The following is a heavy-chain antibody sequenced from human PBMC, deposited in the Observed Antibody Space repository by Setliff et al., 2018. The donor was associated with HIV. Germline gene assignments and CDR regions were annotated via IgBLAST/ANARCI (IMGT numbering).Heavy chain of an antibody. Sequence: ASVKVSCKASGYTFKTYGISWVRQAPGHGLEWMGWISPYNGHTNYAQNFQGRVTMTIDTSTSRAYMDLKSLTSDDTAAYFCARLGSGWSDSYYYAMDVWGQGTTVTVSS. CDR3: ARLGSGWSDSYYYAMDV. D-gene: IGHD6-19*01. CDR1: GYTFKTYG. J-gene: IGHJ6*02. CDR2: ISPYNGHT. V-gene: IGHV1-18*01.